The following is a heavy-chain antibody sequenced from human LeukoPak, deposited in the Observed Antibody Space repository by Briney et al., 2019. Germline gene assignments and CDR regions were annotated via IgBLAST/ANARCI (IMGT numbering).Heavy chain of an antibody. CDR1: VFRFRNYW. CDR2: IKHDGSGP. D-gene: IGHD6-19*01. J-gene: IGHJ4*02. CDR3: ARAREITVTGTDYFDS. V-gene: IGHV3-7*01. Sequence: GGSLRLSCAVSVFRFRNYWMTWVRQAPGKGLEWVANIKHDGSGPSYMDSVKGRFTISRDNARNLLSLQMSGLRVEDTAVYYCARAREITVTGTDYFDSWGQGTLVTVSS.